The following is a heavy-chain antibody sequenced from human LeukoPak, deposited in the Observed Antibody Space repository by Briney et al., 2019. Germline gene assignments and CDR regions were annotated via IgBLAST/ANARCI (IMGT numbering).Heavy chain of an antibody. CDR3: ARGATWIQLWLRAFDI. Sequence: GGSLRLSCAASGFTFSSYWMHWVRQAPGKGLVWVSRINSDGSSTSYADSVKGRFTISRDNAKNTLYLQMNSLRAEDTAVYYCARGATWIQLWLRAFDIWGQGTMVTVSS. CDR2: INSDGSST. J-gene: IGHJ3*02. CDR1: GFTFSSYW. V-gene: IGHV3-74*01. D-gene: IGHD5-18*01.